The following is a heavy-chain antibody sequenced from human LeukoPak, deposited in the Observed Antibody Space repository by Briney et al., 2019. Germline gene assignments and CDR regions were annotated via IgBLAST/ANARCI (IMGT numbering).Heavy chain of an antibody. D-gene: IGHD1-14*01. V-gene: IGHV3-74*01. CDR1: GFTFSSYW. Sequence: GGSLRLSCAASGFTFSSYWMHWVRQAPGKGLVWVSIINNDGSETRYADSVKGRFTISRDNAKNTLHLQMNSLRADDTAVYYCATAGQGHMDVWGKGTTVTVSS. CDR2: INNDGSET. J-gene: IGHJ6*03. CDR3: ATAGQGHMDV.